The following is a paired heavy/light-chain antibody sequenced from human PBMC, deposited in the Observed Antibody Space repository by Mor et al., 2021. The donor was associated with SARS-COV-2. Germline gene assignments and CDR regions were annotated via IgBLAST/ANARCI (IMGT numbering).Light chain of an antibody. CDR3: YSTHSTGSQVA. CDR1: GLPQKY. CDR2: EDD. Sequence: SYELTQPSSVSVSPGQTARITCSGEGLPQKYAYWYQQKPGQAPLLVMYEDDKRPSGIPERFSGSSSGTVATLTIRSAQVDDEGDYFCYSTHSTGSQVAFGGGTKLTVL. V-gene: IGLV3-10*01. J-gene: IGLJ3*02.
Heavy chain of an antibody. Sequence: QLVESGGGLVPPGGSLRLSCAASGFGFSSFTMHWVRQTPRGLDYISAISGDGGSAYSADSVKGRFTISRDNLKHMVFLQMTSLRQEDTAVYYCVKDFYSGDGGDHAFHIWGQGTVVTVSS. CDR1: GFGFSSFT. J-gene: IGHJ3*02. V-gene: IGHV3-64D*06. CDR2: ISGDGGSA. CDR3: VKDFYSGDGGDHAFHI. D-gene: IGHD6-25*01.